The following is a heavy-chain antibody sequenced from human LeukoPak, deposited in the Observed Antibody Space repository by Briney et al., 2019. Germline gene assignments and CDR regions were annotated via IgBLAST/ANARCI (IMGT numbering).Heavy chain of an antibody. V-gene: IGHV1-18*01. Sequence: ASVKVSCKTSGYSFCNYGIIWVRQAPGQGLEWMGWISAKNGNTKNAQRVQGRVTMTTDSSTNIAYLELRSLRSDDTAVYYCARASDISWPFDSWGQGTLVTVSS. D-gene: IGHD6-13*01. CDR1: GYSFCNYG. CDR3: ARASDISWPFDS. CDR2: ISAKNGNT. J-gene: IGHJ5*02.